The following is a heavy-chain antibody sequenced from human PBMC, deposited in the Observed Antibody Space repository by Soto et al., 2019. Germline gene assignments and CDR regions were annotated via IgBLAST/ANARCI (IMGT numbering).Heavy chain of an antibody. CDR3: ARDGRQLVPTSDNFDI. Sequence: QVQLVQSGPELKKPGASVKVSCKASGYTFRNYGINWVRQAPGQGLEWMGWISAYNGDTNYAPKCRGRVTMATDTPTSTAYMELRSLKSDDTAVYYCARDGRQLVPTSDNFDIWGQGTTVTVSS. D-gene: IGHD6-6*01. CDR2: ISAYNGDT. V-gene: IGHV1-18*01. CDR1: GYTFRNYG. J-gene: IGHJ3*02.